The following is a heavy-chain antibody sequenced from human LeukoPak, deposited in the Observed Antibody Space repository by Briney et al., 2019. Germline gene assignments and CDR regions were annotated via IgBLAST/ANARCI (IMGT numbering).Heavy chain of an antibody. CDR3: ARDSGYDFWSGYYLYFQH. Sequence: GGSLRLSCAASGFTFSSYWMSWVRQAPGKGLEWVANIKQDGSEKYYVDSVKGRFTISRDNAKNSLYLQMNSLRAEDTAVYYCARDSGYDFWSGYYLYFQHWGQGTLVTASS. J-gene: IGHJ1*01. D-gene: IGHD3-3*01. CDR1: GFTFSSYW. CDR2: IKQDGSEK. V-gene: IGHV3-7*01.